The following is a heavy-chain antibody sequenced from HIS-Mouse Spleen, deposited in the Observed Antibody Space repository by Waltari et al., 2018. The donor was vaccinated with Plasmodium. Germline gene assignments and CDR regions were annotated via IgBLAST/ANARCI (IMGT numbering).Heavy chain of an antibody. D-gene: IGHD3-9*01. CDR2: IYYSGST. J-gene: IGHJ3*02. Sequence: QVQLQESGPGLVKPSETLSLTCTVSGGSISSYYWSWIRPPPGKGLEWIGYIYYSGSTNYNPSLKSRVTISVDTSKNQFSMKLSSVTAADTAVYYCAREPYDILTGYYDAFDIWGQGTMVTVSS. CDR3: AREPYDILTGYYDAFDI. CDR1: GGSISSYY. V-gene: IGHV4-59*01.